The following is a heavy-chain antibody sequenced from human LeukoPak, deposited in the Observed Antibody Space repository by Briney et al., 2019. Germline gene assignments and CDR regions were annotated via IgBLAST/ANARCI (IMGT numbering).Heavy chain of an antibody. CDR2: ISGDGVTT. CDR1: GFTLTTYA. CDR3: AKVASYYYDSSGYYDY. V-gene: IGHV3-23*01. Sequence: PGGSLRLSCAASGFTLTTYAMTWVRQAPGKGLEWVSAISGDGVTTYYADSVRGRFTVSKDNSENTLYLRMNSLRAEDTAVYYCAKVASYYYDSSGYYDYWGQGALVTVSS. D-gene: IGHD3-22*01. J-gene: IGHJ4*02.